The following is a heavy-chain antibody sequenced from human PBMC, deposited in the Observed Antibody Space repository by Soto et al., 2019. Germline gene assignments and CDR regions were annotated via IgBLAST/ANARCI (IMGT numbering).Heavy chain of an antibody. J-gene: IGHJ3*02. Sequence: SETLSLTCTVSGGSISSGGYYWSWIRQHPGKGLEWIGYIYYSGSTYYNPSLKSRVTISVDTSKNQFSLKLSSVTAADTAVYYCARDLLLWFGESRLDAFDIWGQGTMVTVS. CDR3: ARDLLLWFGESRLDAFDI. V-gene: IGHV4-31*03. D-gene: IGHD3-10*01. CDR1: GGSISSGGYY. CDR2: IYYSGST.